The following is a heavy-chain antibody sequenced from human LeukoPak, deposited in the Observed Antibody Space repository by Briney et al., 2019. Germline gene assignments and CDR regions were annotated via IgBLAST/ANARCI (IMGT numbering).Heavy chain of an antibody. Sequence: SETLSPTCTVSGGSISIYYWSWVRQPPGKGLEWIGYIKNTVTSYTDNPSLRSRVTISIDTSKNQLSLKVASVNAADTAVYYCVRSPQHDPWGQGTLVTVSS. CDR1: GGSISIYY. J-gene: IGHJ5*02. CDR3: VRSPQHDP. CDR2: IKNTVTSY. V-gene: IGHV4-59*01.